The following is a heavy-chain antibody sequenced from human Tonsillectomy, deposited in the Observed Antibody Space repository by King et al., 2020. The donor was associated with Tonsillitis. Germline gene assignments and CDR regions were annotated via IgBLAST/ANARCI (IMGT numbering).Heavy chain of an antibody. CDR1: GFAFNNYE. Sequence: QLVQSGGGLVQPGGSLRLSCAASGFAFNNYEVNWVRQAPGKGLVWVSRINSDGSSTSYADSVKGRFTISRDNAKNTLYLQMNRLRAEDTAVYYCARDPGYYFDYWGQGTLVTVSS. CDR3: ARDPGYYFDY. V-gene: IGHV3-74*01. J-gene: IGHJ4*02. CDR2: INSDGSST. D-gene: IGHD3-10*01.